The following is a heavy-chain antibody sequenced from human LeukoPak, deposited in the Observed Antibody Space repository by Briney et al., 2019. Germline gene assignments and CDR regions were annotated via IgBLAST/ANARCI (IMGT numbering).Heavy chain of an antibody. CDR2: ISGDGTIT. D-gene: IGHD4-23*01. CDR3: AKDIDYGGNSALDY. J-gene: IGHJ4*02. Sequence: PGGSLRLSCAASGLNLDAYAMHWVRQAPGKGLEWVSLISGDGTITYYADSVKGRFTISRDNSKNSLFLEMNSLRSEDTALYYCAKDIDYGGNSALDYWGQGTLVTVSS. CDR1: GLNLDAYA. V-gene: IGHV3-43*02.